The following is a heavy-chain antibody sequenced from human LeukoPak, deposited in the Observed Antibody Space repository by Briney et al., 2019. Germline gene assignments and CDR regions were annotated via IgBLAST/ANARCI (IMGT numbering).Heavy chain of an antibody. CDR1: GGSFSGYY. D-gene: IGHD5-18*01. CDR2: INHSGST. CDR3: ARTRRGYSYGYDYYYYMDV. Sequence: SETLSLTCAVYGGSFSGYYWSWIRQPPGKGLEWIGEINHSGSTNYNPSLKSRVTISVDTSKNQFSLKLSSVTAADTAVYYCARTRRGYSYGYDYYYYMDVWGKGTTVTISS. J-gene: IGHJ6*03. V-gene: IGHV4-34*01.